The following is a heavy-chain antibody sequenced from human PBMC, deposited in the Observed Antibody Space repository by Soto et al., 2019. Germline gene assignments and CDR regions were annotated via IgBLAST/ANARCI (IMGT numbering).Heavy chain of an antibody. D-gene: IGHD2-15*01. CDR1: GGTFSSYA. CDR3: AREGAYCSGGSCYSERDPYYSYYGMDV. CDR2: IIPIFGTA. J-gene: IGHJ6*02. V-gene: IGHV1-69*01. Sequence: QVQLVQSGAEVKKPGSSVKVSCKASGGTFSSYAISWVRQAPGQGLEWMGGIIPIFGTANYAQKFQGRVTITADESTSTAYMELSSLRSEDTAVYYCAREGAYCSGGSCYSERDPYYSYYGMDVWGQGTTVTVSS.